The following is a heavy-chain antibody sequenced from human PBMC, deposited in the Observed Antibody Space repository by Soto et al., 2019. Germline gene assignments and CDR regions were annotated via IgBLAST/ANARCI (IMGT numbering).Heavy chain of an antibody. CDR3: AGGYSFGDY. J-gene: IGHJ4*02. CDR2: ISYDGINK. Sequence: QVQLVESGGGVVQPGRSLRLSCAASGFTFSSYGMQWVRQAPGKGLEWVSLISYDGINKYYADSVKGRFTFSRDNSKNTLYLQMNSLIAEDTAVYFCAGGYSFGDYWGQGTLVTVSS. D-gene: IGHD5-18*01. V-gene: IGHV3-30*03. CDR1: GFTFSSYG.